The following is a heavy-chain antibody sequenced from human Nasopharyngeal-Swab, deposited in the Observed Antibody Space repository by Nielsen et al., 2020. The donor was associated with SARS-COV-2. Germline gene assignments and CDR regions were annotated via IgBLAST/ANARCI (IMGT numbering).Heavy chain of an antibody. J-gene: IGHJ4*02. CDR2: ISSSGGTI. CDR1: GFSFSDYY. V-gene: IGHV3-11*04. D-gene: IGHD3-22*01. Sequence: GESLKISRAASGFSFSDYYMSWIRQAPGKGLEWISYISSSGGTIYSADSVKGRFTISRDNAKNSLYLQMNSLRAEDSAVYYCAREVDSYDSSGYWSFWGQGTLVTVSS. CDR3: AREVDSYDSSGYWSF.